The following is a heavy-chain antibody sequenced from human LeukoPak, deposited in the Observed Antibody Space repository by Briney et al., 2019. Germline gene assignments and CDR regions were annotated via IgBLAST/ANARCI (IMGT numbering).Heavy chain of an antibody. D-gene: IGHD2-2*01. CDR1: GFTFSSYG. V-gene: IGHV3-30*02. Sequence: GGSLRLSCAASGFTFSSYGMHWVRQAPGKGLEWVAFIRYDGSNKYYADSVKGRFTISRDNSKNTLYLQMNSLRAEDTAVYYCAKLPYQGQLLSLYYFDYWGQGTLVTVSS. CDR2: IRYDGSNK. J-gene: IGHJ4*02. CDR3: AKLPYQGQLLSLYYFDY.